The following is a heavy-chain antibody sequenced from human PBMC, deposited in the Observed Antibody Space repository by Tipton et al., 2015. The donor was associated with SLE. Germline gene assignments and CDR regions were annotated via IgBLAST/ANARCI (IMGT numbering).Heavy chain of an antibody. CDR1: GGSISGYY. Sequence: TLSLTCTVSGGSISGYYWSWIRQPPGKGLEWIGYIYYSGSTNYNPSLKSRVTISVDTSKNQFSLKLSSVTAADTAVYYCARGDSGSYWIFDYWGQGTLVTVSS. CDR2: IYYSGST. D-gene: IGHD1-26*01. J-gene: IGHJ4*02. CDR3: ARGDSGSYWIFDY. V-gene: IGHV4-59*01.